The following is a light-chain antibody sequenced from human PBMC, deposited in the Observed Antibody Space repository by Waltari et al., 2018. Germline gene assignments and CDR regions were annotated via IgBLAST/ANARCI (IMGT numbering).Light chain of an antibody. CDR3: QKYNNYPYT. V-gene: IGKV1-5*03. Sequence: DIQLTQSPSTLSASVGDRVTITCRTSQTISNWLAWYQQKSGKAPNLLIYQASRLKSGVPSRFSGSGAGTEFTLTIRSLQPEDFATYYCQKYNNYPYTFGQGTKLEIK. J-gene: IGKJ2*01. CDR2: QAS. CDR1: QTISNW.